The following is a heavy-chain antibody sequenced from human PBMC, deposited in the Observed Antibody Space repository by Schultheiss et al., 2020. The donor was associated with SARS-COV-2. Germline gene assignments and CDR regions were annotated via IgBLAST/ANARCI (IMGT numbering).Heavy chain of an antibody. D-gene: IGHD3-16*01. CDR3: ARPSGGEWYLFDY. J-gene: IGHJ4*02. CDR2: IYYSGST. CDR1: GDSVSDYY. V-gene: IGHV4-59*05. Sequence: SETLSLTCNVSGDSVSDYYWTWIRQPPGKRLEWIGSIYYSGSTYYNPSLKSRVTISVDTSKNQFSLELSSVTAADTAVYYCARPSGGEWYLFDYWGQGTRVTVSS.